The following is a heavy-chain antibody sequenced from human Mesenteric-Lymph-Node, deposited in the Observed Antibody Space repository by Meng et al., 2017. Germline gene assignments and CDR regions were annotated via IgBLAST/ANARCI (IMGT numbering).Heavy chain of an antibody. J-gene: IGHJ4*02. Sequence: GESLKISCAASGFIFSNYWMHWVRQAPGKGLVWISRVNNDGSSTFYADCVKGRFTMSRDNAKNTLYLQMNSLRAEDTAVYYCAREVYSDGFYFDSWGQGTLVTVSS. D-gene: IGHD4-17*01. CDR1: GFIFSNYW. CDR2: VNNDGSST. V-gene: IGHV3-74*01. CDR3: AREVYSDGFYFDS.